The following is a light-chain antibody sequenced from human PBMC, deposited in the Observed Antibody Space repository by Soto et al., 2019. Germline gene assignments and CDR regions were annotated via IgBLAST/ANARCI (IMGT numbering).Light chain of an antibody. CDR2: GAS. V-gene: IGKV3-20*01. J-gene: IGKJ1*01. Sequence: DIGLTQSPGSLSLSPGERATLSCRASQSVPRTYLAWYQQKPGQTPSLLIYGASSRATGIPDRFSGSGSGTDFTLTISRLEPEDFAVYYCHQYGSSPRTFGQGSKVDI. CDR3: HQYGSSPRT. CDR1: QSVPRTY.